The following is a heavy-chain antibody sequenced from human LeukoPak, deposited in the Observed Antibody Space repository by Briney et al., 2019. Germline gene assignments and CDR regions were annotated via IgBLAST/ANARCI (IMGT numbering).Heavy chain of an antibody. CDR3: AKGLGAYARGLDY. J-gene: IGHJ4*02. D-gene: IGHD3-16*01. V-gene: IGHV3-30-3*01. CDR2: ISYDGSNK. Sequence: GGSLRLSCAASGFTFSSYAMHWVRQAPGKGLEWVAVISYDGSNKYYADSVKGRFTISRDNSKNTLYLQMNSLRAEDTAVYYCAKGLGAYARGLDYWGQGTLVTVSS. CDR1: GFTFSSYA.